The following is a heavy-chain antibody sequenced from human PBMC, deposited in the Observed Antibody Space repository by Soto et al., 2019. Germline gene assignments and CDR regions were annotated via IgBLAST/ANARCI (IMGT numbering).Heavy chain of an antibody. Sequence: GGSLRLSCAASGFTFSSYWMTWVRQAPGKGLEWVANIKQDGSEKYYVDSVKGRFTISRDNAKNLLYLQMNSLRAEDRAVYYCARVGYSGYDRFYYYYYMDVWGKGTTVTVSS. CDR2: IKQDGSEK. D-gene: IGHD5-12*01. J-gene: IGHJ6*03. CDR1: GFTFSSYW. CDR3: ARVGYSGYDRFYYYYYMDV. V-gene: IGHV3-7*01.